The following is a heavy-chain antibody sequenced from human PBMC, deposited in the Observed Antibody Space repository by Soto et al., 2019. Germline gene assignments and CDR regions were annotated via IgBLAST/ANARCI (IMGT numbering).Heavy chain of an antibody. D-gene: IGHD3-10*01. CDR1: GFTFSSYA. J-gene: IGHJ4*02. Sequence: GGSLRLSCAASGFTFSSYAMSWVRQAPGKGLEWVSAISGSGGSTYYADSVKGRFTISRDNSKNTLYLQMNSLRAEDTAVYYCAKDFFSYGSGSYYARPQGFDYWGQGTLVTVSS. CDR3: AKDFFSYGSGSYYARPQGFDY. CDR2: ISGSGGST. V-gene: IGHV3-23*01.